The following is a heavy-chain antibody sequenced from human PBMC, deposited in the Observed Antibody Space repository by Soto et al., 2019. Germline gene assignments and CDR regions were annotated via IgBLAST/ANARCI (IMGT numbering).Heavy chain of an antibody. CDR3: ARRNNLFDP. CDR1: GGSISTSSFY. J-gene: IGHJ5*02. CDR2: FYYSGST. V-gene: IGHV4-39*01. Sequence: SETLSLTCTVSGGSISTSSFYWDWIRQPPGKGLEWIGSFYYSGSTYYNPSLKSRVTISVDTSKNQFSLNLSSVTAADAAVYYCARRNNLFDPWGQGTLVTVSS.